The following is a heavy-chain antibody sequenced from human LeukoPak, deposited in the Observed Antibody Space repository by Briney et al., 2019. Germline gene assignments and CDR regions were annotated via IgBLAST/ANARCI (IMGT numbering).Heavy chain of an antibody. J-gene: IGHJ3*02. D-gene: IGHD1-26*01. CDR1: GFTFSSYG. V-gene: IGHV3-30*02. Sequence: GGSLRLSCAASGFTFSSYGMHWVRQAPGKGLEWVAFIRYDGSNKYYADSVKGRLTISRDNSKNTLYLQMNSLRAEDTAVYYCAKGRQYSGSYDAFDIWGQGTMVTVSS. CDR2: IRYDGSNK. CDR3: AKGRQYSGSYDAFDI.